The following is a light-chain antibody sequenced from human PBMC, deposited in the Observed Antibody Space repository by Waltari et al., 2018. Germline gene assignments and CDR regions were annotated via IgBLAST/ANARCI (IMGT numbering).Light chain of an antibody. J-gene: IGKJ2*01. CDR2: GAS. CDR1: QGISSY. Sequence: IQLTQSPSSLSASVGDRVNITCRASQGISSYLAWYQQKPGNAPKLLIYGASTLQSGVPSRFRGSGSGTDFTLTISSVQPGDFATYYCQQLNSYPYTFGQGTKLEIK. V-gene: IGKV1-9*01. CDR3: QQLNSYPYT.